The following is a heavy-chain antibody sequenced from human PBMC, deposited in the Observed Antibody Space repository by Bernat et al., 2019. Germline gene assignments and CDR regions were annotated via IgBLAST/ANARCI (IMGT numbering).Heavy chain of an antibody. J-gene: IGHJ4*02. V-gene: IGHV1-2*02. CDR3: VRGGTTLVTPRSFFFDF. Sequence: QVQLVQSGAEVKKPGASVKVSCKASGYTFTSYGISWVRQAPGQGLEWMGWINPNSGGTNYPHEFQGRVTMTRDTSISTVYMELSRLRSDDTAVYYCVRGGTTLVTPRSFFFDFWGQGTLLTVSS. CDR2: INPNSGGT. CDR1: GYTFTSYG. D-gene: IGHD4-23*01.